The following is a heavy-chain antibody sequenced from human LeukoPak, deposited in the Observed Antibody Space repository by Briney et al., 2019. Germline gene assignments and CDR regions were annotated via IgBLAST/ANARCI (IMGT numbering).Heavy chain of an antibody. V-gene: IGHV5-10-1*01. D-gene: IGHD1-26*01. CDR2: IDPSDSDT. Sequence: GESLKISCKGSGYNFSSYWISWVRQMPGKGLEWMGRIDPSDSDTNYSPSFQGHVTISADKSISTAYLQWGSLKASDTAMYYCARAVVGATDYWGQGTLVTVSS. CDR1: GYNFSSYW. J-gene: IGHJ4*02. CDR3: ARAVVGATDY.